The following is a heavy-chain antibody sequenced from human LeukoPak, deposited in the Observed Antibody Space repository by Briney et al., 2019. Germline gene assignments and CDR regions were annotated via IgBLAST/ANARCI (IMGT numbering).Heavy chain of an antibody. CDR3: ARGYGSGYYYYLDV. CDR1: GVSINSTSYY. J-gene: IGHJ6*03. CDR2: IYYSGST. V-gene: IGHV4-39*07. Sequence: SETLSLTCSVSGVSINSTSYYWDWIRQPPGKGLEWIGNIYYSGSTYYNPSLKSRVTISLDTSKNQFSLKLTSVTAADTAVYYCARGYGSGYYYYLDVWGKGTTVTVSS. D-gene: IGHD3-10*01.